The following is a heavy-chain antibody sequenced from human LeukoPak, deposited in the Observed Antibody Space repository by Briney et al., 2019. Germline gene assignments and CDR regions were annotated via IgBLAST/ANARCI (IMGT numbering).Heavy chain of an antibody. Sequence: PSETLSLTCAVYGVSFGGYYWSWIRQPPGKGLEWVGEINHSGSTNYNPSLKSRVTISVDTSKNQFSLKLSSVTAADTAVYYCARGGYLFSDYVWGSYRPIDYWGQGTLVTVSS. J-gene: IGHJ4*02. CDR3: ARGGYLFSDYVWGSYRPIDY. D-gene: IGHD3-16*01. V-gene: IGHV4-34*01. CDR2: INHSGST. CDR1: GVSFGGYY.